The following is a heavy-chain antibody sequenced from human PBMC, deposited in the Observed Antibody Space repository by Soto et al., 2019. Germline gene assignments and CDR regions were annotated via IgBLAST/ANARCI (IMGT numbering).Heavy chain of an antibody. Sequence: PGGSLRLSCAASGFTFDDFTMHWVRQVPGKALEWVSSISGSGGSTYYADSVKGRFTISRDNSKNTLYLQMNSLRAEDTAVYYCAKADIAAAGKFDYWGQGTLVTVSS. J-gene: IGHJ4*02. CDR2: ISGSGGST. CDR1: GFTFDDFT. CDR3: AKADIAAAGKFDY. V-gene: IGHV3-23*01. D-gene: IGHD6-13*01.